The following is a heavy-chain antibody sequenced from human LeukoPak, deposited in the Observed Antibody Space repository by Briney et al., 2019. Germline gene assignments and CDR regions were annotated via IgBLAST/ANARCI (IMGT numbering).Heavy chain of an antibody. CDR3: AIAMTGYYDFWY. CDR1: GGSFSGYY. V-gene: IGHV4-34*01. D-gene: IGHD3-3*01. J-gene: IGHJ4*02. CDR2: INHGGST. Sequence: SETLSLTCAVFGGSFSGYYWSWIRQPPGKGLEGMGEINHGGSTNYNPSLKNQVTISVDKSNNQFSLKLSSVTAADTAVYYCAIAMTGYYDFWYWGQGTLVTVSS.